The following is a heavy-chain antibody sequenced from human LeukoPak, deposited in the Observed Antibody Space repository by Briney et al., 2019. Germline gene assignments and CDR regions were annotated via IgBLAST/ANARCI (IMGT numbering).Heavy chain of an antibody. CDR3: ARVQGRPYYYGMDV. CDR2: MNPNSGNT. J-gene: IGHJ6*02. CDR1: GYTFTSYD. Sequence: ASVKVSCKASGYTFTSYDINWVRQAAGQGLEWMGWMNPNSGNTGYAQKFQGRVTMTRNTSINTAYMELSSLRSEDTAVYYCARVQGRPYYYGMDVWGQGTTVTVSS. V-gene: IGHV1-8*01.